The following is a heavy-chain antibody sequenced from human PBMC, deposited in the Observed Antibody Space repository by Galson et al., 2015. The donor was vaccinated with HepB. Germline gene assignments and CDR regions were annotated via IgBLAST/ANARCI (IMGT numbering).Heavy chain of an antibody. J-gene: IGHJ6*03. CDR1: GYTFTDYY. CDR2: LNPNSGDT. V-gene: IGHV1-2*02. Sequence: SVKVSGKASGYTFTDYYMHWVRQAPGQGLEWMGWLNPNSGDTDYAQKFQGRVTMTRDTSIGTAYMELSRLRSGDTAVYYCARDAGNTGSSYHYYYMDVWGKGTTLTVSS. CDR3: ARDAGNTGSSYHYYYMDV. D-gene: IGHD1-26*01.